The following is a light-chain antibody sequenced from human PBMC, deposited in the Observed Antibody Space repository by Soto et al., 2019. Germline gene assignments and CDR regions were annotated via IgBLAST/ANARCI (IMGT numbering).Light chain of an antibody. V-gene: IGLV1-40*01. J-gene: IGLJ3*02. Sequence: HSVLTQPPSVSGAPGQRVIISCTGSSSNIGAGYDVHWYQQVPGTAPRLLIHGNTNRPSGVPDRFSASKSGTSASLAITGLQAEDEADYYCQSYDSSLSGSKVFGGGTKLTVL. CDR3: QSYDSSLSGSKV. CDR2: GNT. CDR1: SSNIGAGYD.